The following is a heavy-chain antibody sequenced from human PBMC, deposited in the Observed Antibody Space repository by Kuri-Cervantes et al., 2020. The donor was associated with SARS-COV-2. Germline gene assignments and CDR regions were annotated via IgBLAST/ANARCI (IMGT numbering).Heavy chain of an antibody. Sequence: GSLRLSCAVYGGSFSGYYWSWIRQPPGKGLEWIGEINHSGSTNYNPSLKSRVTMSVDTSKNQFSLKLSSVTAADTAVYYCAREFLYYYMDVWGKGTTVTVSS. CDR1: GGSFSGYY. J-gene: IGHJ6*03. CDR3: AREFLYYYMDV. CDR2: INHSGST. V-gene: IGHV4-34*01.